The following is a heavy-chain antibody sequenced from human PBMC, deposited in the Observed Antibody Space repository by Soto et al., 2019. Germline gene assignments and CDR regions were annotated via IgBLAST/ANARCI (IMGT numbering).Heavy chain of an antibody. CDR3: ARGTRDGDGYYGMDV. Sequence: ASVKVSCKASGYTFTSYYMHWVRQAPGQGLEWMGIINPSGGSTSYAQKFQGRVTMTRDTSTSTVYMELSSLRSDDTAVYYCARGTRDGDGYYGMDVWGQGTTVTVSS. CDR2: INPSGGST. V-gene: IGHV1-46*01. D-gene: IGHD7-27*01. J-gene: IGHJ6*02. CDR1: GYTFTSYY.